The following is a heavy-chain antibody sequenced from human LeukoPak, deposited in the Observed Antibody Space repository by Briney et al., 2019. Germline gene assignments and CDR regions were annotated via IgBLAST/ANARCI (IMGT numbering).Heavy chain of an antibody. CDR3: ARLKGRDSSGPEVY. V-gene: IGHV3-48*01. CDR2: ISSSSSTI. CDR1: GFTFSSYS. D-gene: IGHD3-22*01. Sequence: GGSLRLSCAASGFTFSSYSMNWVRQAPGKGLEWVSYISSSSSTIYYADSVKGRFTISRDNAKNSLYLQMNSLRAEDTAVYYCARLKGRDSSGPEVYWGQGTLVTVSS. J-gene: IGHJ4*02.